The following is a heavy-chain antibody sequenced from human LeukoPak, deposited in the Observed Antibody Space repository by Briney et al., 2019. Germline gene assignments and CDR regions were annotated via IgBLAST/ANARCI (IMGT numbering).Heavy chain of an antibody. Sequence: PSGTLSLSCTASGGSISSYYWSWIRQPAGKGLEWVWRIYTSGSTNYNPSLKSRVTISVDKSKNQFSLKLSSVTAADTAVYYCASGLYLFEELLYGPFDYWGQGTLVTVSS. V-gene: IGHV4-4*07. CDR2: IYTSGST. CDR3: ASGLYLFEELLYGPFDY. D-gene: IGHD3-10*02. J-gene: IGHJ4*02. CDR1: GGSISSYY.